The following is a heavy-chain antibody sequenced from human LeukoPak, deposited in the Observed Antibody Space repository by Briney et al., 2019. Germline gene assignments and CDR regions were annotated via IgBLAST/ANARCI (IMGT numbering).Heavy chain of an antibody. CDR2: IIPIFGTA. CDR3: ARGPLFRSSWYIG. Sequence: ASVKVSCKASGGTFSSYAISWVRQAPGQGLEWMGGIIPIFGTANYAQKFQGRVTMTTDTSTSTAYMELRSLRSDDTAVYYCARGPLFRSSWYIGWGQGTLVTVSS. D-gene: IGHD6-13*01. V-gene: IGHV1-69*05. J-gene: IGHJ4*02. CDR1: GGTFSSYA.